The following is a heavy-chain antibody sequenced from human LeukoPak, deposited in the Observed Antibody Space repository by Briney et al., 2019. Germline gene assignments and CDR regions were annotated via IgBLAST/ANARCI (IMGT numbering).Heavy chain of an antibody. J-gene: IGHJ5*02. D-gene: IGHD6-6*01. V-gene: IGHV4-4*07. CDR2: IYTSGST. Sequence: SETLSLTCTVSGGSISSYYWSWIRQPAGKGLEWLGRIYTSGSTNYNPSLKSRVTMSVDTSKNQFSLKLSSVTAADTAVYYCARDARRWNWFDPWGQGTLVTVSS. CDR3: ARDARRWNWFDP. CDR1: GGSISSYY.